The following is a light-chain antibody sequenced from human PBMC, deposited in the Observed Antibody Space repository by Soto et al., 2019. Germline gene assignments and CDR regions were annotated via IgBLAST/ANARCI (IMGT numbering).Light chain of an antibody. Sequence: EIVLTQSPATLSLPPGERATLSCRASPSVTNFLAWYQQKPGQAPRLLIYGAFNRATGIPARFSGSGSGTAFTLTISSIVHEDSAVYYCQQRNVWPPVTFGQGTRLENK. J-gene: IGKJ5*01. V-gene: IGKV3-11*01. CDR2: GAF. CDR1: PSVTNF. CDR3: QQRNVWPPVT.